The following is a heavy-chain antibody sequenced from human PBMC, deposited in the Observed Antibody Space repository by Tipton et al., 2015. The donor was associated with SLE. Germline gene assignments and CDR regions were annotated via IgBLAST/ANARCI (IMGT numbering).Heavy chain of an antibody. J-gene: IGHJ4*02. Sequence: LRLSCAVYGESFSGAYWSWIRQPPGKGLEWIGEIDHRGTTNYNPSLKRRATISVDTSKNQFSLKLNSVTAADTAVYYCARSAGYSSSWAHFDYWGQGTLVTVSS. V-gene: IGHV4-34*01. CDR2: IDHRGTT. CDR3: ARSAGYSSSWAHFDY. CDR1: GESFSGAY. D-gene: IGHD6-13*01.